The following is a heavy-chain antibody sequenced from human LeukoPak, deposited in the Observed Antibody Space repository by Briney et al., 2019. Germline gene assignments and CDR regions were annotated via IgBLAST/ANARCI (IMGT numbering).Heavy chain of an antibody. CDR2: IYSRGTT. D-gene: IGHD3-10*01. V-gene: IGHV4-59*01. J-gene: IGHJ5*02. CDR3: AREDFSLSGSDYYSWFDP. CDR1: GDSISNYY. Sequence: SETLSLTCTVSGDSISNYYWSRIRQPPGKGLDWIGYIYSRGTTKYNPSLKSRVTISVDTSKNQISLRLTSLTAADTAVYFCAREDFSLSGSDYYSWFDPWGQGTLVTVSS.